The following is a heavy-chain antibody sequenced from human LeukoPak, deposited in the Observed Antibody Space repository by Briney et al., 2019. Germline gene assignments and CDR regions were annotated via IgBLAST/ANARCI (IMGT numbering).Heavy chain of an antibody. CDR2: VYYSGST. Sequence: SETLSLTCTVSGGSISDYCWSWIRQPPGKGLEWIGYVYYSGSTNYNPSLKSRVTISVDTSKNQFSLKLSSVTAADTAVYYCARGPDSSGYYPFDYWGQGTLVTVSS. D-gene: IGHD3-22*01. V-gene: IGHV4-59*01. J-gene: IGHJ4*02. CDR1: GGSISDYC. CDR3: ARGPDSSGYYPFDY.